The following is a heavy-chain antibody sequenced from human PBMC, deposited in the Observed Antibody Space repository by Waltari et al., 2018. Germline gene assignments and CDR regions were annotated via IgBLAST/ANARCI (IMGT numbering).Heavy chain of an antibody. D-gene: IGHD3-10*01. CDR2: ISWNGRSI. V-gene: IGHV3-9*01. J-gene: IGHJ3*01. CDR1: GFTFDDYA. Sequence: EVQLVESGGDLVQPGRSLRLSCAASGFTFDDYAMQWVRQSPGKGLEWVAGISWNGRSILYVDSVKGRFTISRDNAKNSLYLQMNSLRVEDTALYYCAKDGDYYRRWGAFDFWGQGTMVTVSS. CDR3: AKDGDYYRRWGAFDF.